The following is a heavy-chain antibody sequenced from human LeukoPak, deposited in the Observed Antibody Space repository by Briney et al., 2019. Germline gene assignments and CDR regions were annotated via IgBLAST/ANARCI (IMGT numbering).Heavy chain of an antibody. D-gene: IGHD1/OR15-1a*01. V-gene: IGHV4-30-4*08. Sequence: PSETLSLTCTVSGGSISSGDYYWSWIRQPPGKGLEWIGYIYYSGSTDYNPSLKSRVTISVDTSKNQFSLKLSSVTAADTAVYYCAGGNTVDGGPLPLDYWGQGTLVTVSS. CDR1: GGSISSGDYY. CDR3: AGGNTVDGGPLPLDY. CDR2: IYYSGST. J-gene: IGHJ4*02.